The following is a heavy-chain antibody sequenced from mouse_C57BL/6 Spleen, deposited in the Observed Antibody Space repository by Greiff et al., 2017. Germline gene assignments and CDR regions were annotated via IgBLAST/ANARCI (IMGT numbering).Heavy chain of an antibody. CDR3: ARSVGVYYGNYGGFAY. CDR1: GYAFSSYW. V-gene: IGHV1-80*01. CDR2: IYPGDGDT. Sequence: VKLQESGAELVKPGASVKISCKASGYAFSSYWMNWVKQRPGKGLEWIGQIYPGDGDTNYNGKFKGKATLTADKSSSTAYMQLSSLTSEDSAVYFCARSVGVYYGNYGGFAYWGQGTLVTVSA. J-gene: IGHJ3*01. D-gene: IGHD2-1*01.